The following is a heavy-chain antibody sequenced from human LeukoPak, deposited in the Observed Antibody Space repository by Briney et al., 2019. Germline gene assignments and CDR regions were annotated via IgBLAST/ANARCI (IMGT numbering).Heavy chain of an antibody. CDR1: GYTFTGYY. J-gene: IGHJ3*02. CDR3: ARGYDILTGYSFDI. Sequence: GASVKVSCKASGYTFTGYYMHWVRRAPGQGLEWMGWINPNSGGTNYAQKFQGWVTMTRDTSISTAYMELSRLRSDDTAVYYCARGYDILTGYSFDIWGQGTMVTVSS. D-gene: IGHD3-9*01. CDR2: INPNSGGT. V-gene: IGHV1-2*04.